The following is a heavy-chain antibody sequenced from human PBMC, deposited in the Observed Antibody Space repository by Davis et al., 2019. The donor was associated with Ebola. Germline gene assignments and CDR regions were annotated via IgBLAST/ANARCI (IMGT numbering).Heavy chain of an antibody. CDR2: ISYDGSNK. Sequence: AGSLRLSCAASGFTFSSYAMHWVRQAPGKGLEWVAVISYDGSNKYYADSVKGRFTISRDNSKNTLYLQMNSLRAEDTAVYYCAREGVAVAGTDYWGQGTLVTVSS. CDR3: AREGVAVAGTDY. CDR1: GFTFSSYA. J-gene: IGHJ4*02. V-gene: IGHV3-30-3*01. D-gene: IGHD6-19*01.